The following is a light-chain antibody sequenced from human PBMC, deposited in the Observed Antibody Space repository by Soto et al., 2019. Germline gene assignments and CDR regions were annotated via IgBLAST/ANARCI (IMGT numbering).Light chain of an antibody. CDR2: KVT. CDR3: HQYYDYST. CDR1: QTISNC. Sequence: DIQMTQSPSTLSASVGDRVTITCRANQTISNCLAWYQQKPGKAPILLIYKVTSLETGVPARFNVGGSGTEFTLTISSLQPDDFATYYCHQYYDYSTFGQGTKVDVK. J-gene: IGKJ1*01. V-gene: IGKV1-5*03.